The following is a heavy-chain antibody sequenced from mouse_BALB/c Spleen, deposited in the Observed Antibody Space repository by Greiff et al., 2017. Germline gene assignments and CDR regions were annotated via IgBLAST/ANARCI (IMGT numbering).Heavy chain of an antibody. J-gene: IGHJ1*01. CDR1: GYNFTSYW. CDR3: ARGFEYFDV. Sequence: QVQLQQPGAELVKPGTSVKLSCKASGYNFTSYWINWVKLRPGQGLEWIGDIYPGSGSTNYNEKFKSKATLTVDTSSSTAYMQLSSLASEDSALYYCARGFEYFDVWGAGTTVTVSS. CDR2: IYPGSGST. V-gene: IGHV1-55*01.